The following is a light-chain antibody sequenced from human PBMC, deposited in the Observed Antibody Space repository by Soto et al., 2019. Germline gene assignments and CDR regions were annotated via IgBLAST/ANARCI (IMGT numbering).Light chain of an antibody. CDR2: DVS. V-gene: IGKV3-20*01. CDR3: QQYGIAPT. Sequence: EIVLTQSPGTLSLSPGERATLSCRSSHSVSSNYLAWYQQKPGQAPRLLIYDVSSRATGIPDRFSGSGSGTDFTLTISRLEPVHFAVYYGQQYGIAPTFGQGTKVEIK. J-gene: IGKJ1*01. CDR1: HSVSSNY.